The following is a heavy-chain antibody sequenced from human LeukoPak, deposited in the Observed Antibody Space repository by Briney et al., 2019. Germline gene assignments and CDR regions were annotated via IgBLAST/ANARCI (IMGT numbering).Heavy chain of an antibody. CDR2: INPSGGST. D-gene: IGHD6-19*01. V-gene: IGHV1-46*01. J-gene: IGHJ4*02. CDR1: GYTFTGYY. Sequence: ASVKVSCKASGYTFTGYYMHWVRQAPGQGLEWMGWINPSGGSTSYAQKFQGRVTMTRDMSTSTVYMELSSLRSEDTAVYYCARDRIAVAGDFDYWGQGTLVTVSS. CDR3: ARDRIAVAGDFDY.